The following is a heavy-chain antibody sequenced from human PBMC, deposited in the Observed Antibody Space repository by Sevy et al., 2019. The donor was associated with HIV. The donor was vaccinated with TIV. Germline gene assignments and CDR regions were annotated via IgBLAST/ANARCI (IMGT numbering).Heavy chain of an antibody. CDR2: IYHSGST. D-gene: IGHD1-1*01. CDR1: GGSISSGGYS. CDR3: ARGATGTHHNNWFDP. J-gene: IGHJ5*02. Sequence: SETLSLTCAVSGGSISSGGYSWSWIRQPPGKGLEWIGYIYHSGSTYYNPSLKSRLTISVDRSKNQFSLNLSSVTAADTAVYYWARGATGTHHNNWFDPWGQGTLVTVSS. V-gene: IGHV4-30-2*01.